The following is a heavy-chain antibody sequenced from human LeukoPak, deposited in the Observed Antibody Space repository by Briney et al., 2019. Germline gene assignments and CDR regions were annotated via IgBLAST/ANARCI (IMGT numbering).Heavy chain of an antibody. CDR3: AREALPYYGSGSYGFLVY. Sequence: SVKVSCKASGGTFSRYAISWVRQAPGQGLEWMGGIIPIFGTANYAQKFQGRVTITADESTSTAYMELSSLRSEDTAVYYCAREALPYYGSGSYGFLVYWGQGTLVTVSS. CDR2: IIPIFGTA. V-gene: IGHV1-69*13. CDR1: GGTFSRYA. J-gene: IGHJ4*02. D-gene: IGHD3-10*01.